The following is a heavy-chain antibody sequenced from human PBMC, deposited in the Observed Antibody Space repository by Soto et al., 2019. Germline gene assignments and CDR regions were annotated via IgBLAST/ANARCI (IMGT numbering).Heavy chain of an antibody. V-gene: IGHV1-18*01. CDR2: ISAYNGNT. CDR1: GYTFTSYG. Sequence: ASVKVSCKASGYTFTSYGISWVRQAPGQGLEWMGWISAYNGNTNYAQKLQGRVTMTTDTSTSTAYMELRSLRSDDTAVYYCARGHIGVVPAAPFDPWGQGSLVTVSS. CDR3: ARGHIGVVPAAPFDP. J-gene: IGHJ5*02. D-gene: IGHD2-2*01.